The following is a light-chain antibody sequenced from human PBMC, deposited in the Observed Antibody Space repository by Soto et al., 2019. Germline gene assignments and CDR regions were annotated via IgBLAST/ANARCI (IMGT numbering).Light chain of an antibody. Sequence: SYELTQPPSVSVSPGQTARITCSGDALPKQFAYWYQQKPGQAPVLLIYKDSERPSGIAERFSGSRSGTTVTLTISGVQAEDEADYYCQSADSSGTDVFGPGTKVTVL. CDR3: QSADSSGTDV. V-gene: IGLV3-25*03. J-gene: IGLJ1*01. CDR1: ALPKQF. CDR2: KDS.